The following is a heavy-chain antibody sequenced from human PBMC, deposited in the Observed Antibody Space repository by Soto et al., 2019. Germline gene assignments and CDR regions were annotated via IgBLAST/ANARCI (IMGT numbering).Heavy chain of an antibody. V-gene: IGHV1-18*01. CDR3: ARDYYASRSSRSRFFS. Sequence: ASVNVSFKAACYNFTNYGITLWLQSPLQGPEGMGWISGHNVNTNYAQNIHCRVTRTTDTSTSTAYMELRSLRSDDTAFYYCARDYYASRSSRSRFFSWGQGTLVTVSS. J-gene: IGHJ5*02. CDR2: ISGHNVNT. D-gene: IGHD3-10*01. CDR1: CYNFTNYG.